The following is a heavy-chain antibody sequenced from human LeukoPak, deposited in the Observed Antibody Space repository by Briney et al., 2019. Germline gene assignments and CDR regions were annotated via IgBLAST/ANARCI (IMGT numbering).Heavy chain of an antibody. CDR1: GFTFSDHY. V-gene: IGHV3-72*01. Sequence: GGSLRLSCAASGFTFSDHYMDWVRQAPGKGLEWGGRTKNQVKSYTTEYAASLKGRFTISRDDSKNSLYLQMNSLKAADTAVYYCLTWIRGVGYWGQGTLVTVSS. J-gene: IGHJ4*02. CDR3: LTWIRGVGY. CDR2: TKNQVKSYTT. D-gene: IGHD5-18*01.